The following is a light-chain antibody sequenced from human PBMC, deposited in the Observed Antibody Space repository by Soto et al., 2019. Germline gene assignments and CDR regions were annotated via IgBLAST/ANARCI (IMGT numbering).Light chain of an antibody. Sequence: QSALTQPPSASGSPGQSVTISCTGTKSDIGVYDFVSWYQHHPGKAPRLIIYGVVQRPSGVPDRFSGSKSGNTASLTVSGHQAADEADYFCKSYAGSNTYVFGSGTKVTVL. V-gene: IGLV2-8*01. CDR2: GVV. J-gene: IGLJ1*01. CDR1: KSDIGVYDF. CDR3: KSYAGSNTYV.